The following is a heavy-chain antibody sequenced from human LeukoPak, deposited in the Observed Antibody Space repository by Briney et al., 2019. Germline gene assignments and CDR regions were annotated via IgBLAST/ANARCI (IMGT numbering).Heavy chain of an antibody. J-gene: IGHJ4*02. Sequence: SETLSLTCAVSGDSISSSNWWSWVRQPPGKGLEWIGEIYHSGSTYYNPSLKSRVTISVDKSKNQFSPHLSFVTAADTAVYYCARGGWELPFDYWGQGTLVTVSS. D-gene: IGHD1-26*01. V-gene: IGHV4-4*02. CDR1: GDSISSSNW. CDR2: IYHSGST. CDR3: ARGGWELPFDY.